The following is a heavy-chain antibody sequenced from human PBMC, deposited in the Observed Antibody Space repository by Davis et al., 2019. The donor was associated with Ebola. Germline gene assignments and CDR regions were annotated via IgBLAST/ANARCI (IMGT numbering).Heavy chain of an antibody. V-gene: IGHV3-48*01. D-gene: IGHD4-11*01. Sequence: GESLKISCAASGFTFSSYSMNWVRQAPGKGLEWVSYISSSSSTIYYADSVKGRFTISRDNSKNTLYLQMNSLRAEDTAVYYCAKDSDYSNQYYFDYWGQGTLVTVSS. CDR3: AKDSDYSNQYYFDY. CDR1: GFTFSSYS. J-gene: IGHJ4*02. CDR2: ISSSSSTI.